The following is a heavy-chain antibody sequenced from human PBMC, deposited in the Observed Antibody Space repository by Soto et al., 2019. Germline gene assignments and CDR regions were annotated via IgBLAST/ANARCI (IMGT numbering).Heavy chain of an antibody. V-gene: IGHV4-31*03. CDR2: TSNSGST. CDR3: ARGGGSTKVDY. Sequence: QVQLQESGPGLVKPSQTLSLTCTVSGGSITSSGYYWSWIRQHPGECLEWIGFTSNSGSTSYNPSLKSRVTISVDTSSNQFSLNLKSVTAADTAVYYCARGGGSTKVDYWGQGTLVTVSP. CDR1: GGSITSSGYY. J-gene: IGHJ4*02. D-gene: IGHD2-2*01.